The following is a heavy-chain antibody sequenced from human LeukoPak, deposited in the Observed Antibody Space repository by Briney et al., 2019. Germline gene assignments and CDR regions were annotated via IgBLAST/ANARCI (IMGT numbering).Heavy chain of an antibody. CDR1: GGSFSGYY. J-gene: IGHJ4*02. D-gene: IGHD3-3*01. Sequence: SETLSLTCAVYGGSFSGYYWSWIRQPPGKGLEWIGEINHSGSTNYNPSLKSRVTISVDTSKNQFSLKLSSVAAADTAVHYCARGILDFWSGYYTGAFDYWGQGTLVTVSS. CDR3: ARGILDFWSGYYTGAFDY. CDR2: INHSGST. V-gene: IGHV4-34*01.